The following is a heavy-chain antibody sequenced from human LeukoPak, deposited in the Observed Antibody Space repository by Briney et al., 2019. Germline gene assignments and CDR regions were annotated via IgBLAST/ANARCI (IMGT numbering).Heavy chain of an antibody. Sequence: ASVKVSYKASGYTFTGYYMHWVRQAPGQGLEWMGWINPNSGGTNYAQKFQGRVTMTTDTSTSTAYMELRSLTSDDTAVYYCARGSYYDYWGQGTLVTVSS. J-gene: IGHJ4*02. D-gene: IGHD1-26*01. CDR1: GYTFTGYY. CDR3: ARGSYYDY. V-gene: IGHV1-2*02. CDR2: INPNSGGT.